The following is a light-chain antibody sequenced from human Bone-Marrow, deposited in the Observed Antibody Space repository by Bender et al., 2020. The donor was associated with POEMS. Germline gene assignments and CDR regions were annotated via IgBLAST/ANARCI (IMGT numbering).Light chain of an antibody. CDR1: TSEIGAYRF. Sequence: QSALTQPASVSGSPGQSITISCTGITSEIGAYRFFSWYQRHPGQAPKVIISEGSKRPSGVSSRFSGSQSGSTATLTISGLQAEDEADYFCSSYEGSSRLWVFGGGTKVTVL. CDR3: SSYEGSSRLWV. V-gene: IGLV2-23*01. J-gene: IGLJ3*02. CDR2: EGS.